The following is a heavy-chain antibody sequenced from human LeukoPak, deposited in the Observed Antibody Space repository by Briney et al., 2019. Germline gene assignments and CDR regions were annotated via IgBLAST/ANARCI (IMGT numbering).Heavy chain of an antibody. CDR2: IDPNSGGT. V-gene: IGHV1-2*02. D-gene: IGHD5-24*01. J-gene: IGHJ4*02. CDR1: VYTLTYYY. Sequence: GASVNVSFKHSVYTLTYYYMHWVRQAPGQGLEWMGWIDPNSGGTNYAQKFQGRVTMTRETSISTAYMELSRLTSDVTAVYFCASVTRYNSDGYSSWGYSDYWGQGTLVTVSS. CDR3: ASVTRYNSDGYSSWGYSDY.